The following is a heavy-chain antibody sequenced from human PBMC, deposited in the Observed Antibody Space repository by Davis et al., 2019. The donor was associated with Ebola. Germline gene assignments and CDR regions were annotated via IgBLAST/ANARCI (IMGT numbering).Heavy chain of an antibody. CDR1: GGSMSNYC. J-gene: IGHJ6*03. V-gene: IGHV4-4*07. CDR2: VCVGGST. CDR3: ARVPYYYHIDD. Sequence: PSETLSLTCTVSGGSMSNYCWSWIRQAAGKGLEWIGRVCVGGSTSHHPSLKSQVSMSVDTSKNQFSLKLSSVTAADTAVYYCARVPYYYHIDDWGKGITVTVSS.